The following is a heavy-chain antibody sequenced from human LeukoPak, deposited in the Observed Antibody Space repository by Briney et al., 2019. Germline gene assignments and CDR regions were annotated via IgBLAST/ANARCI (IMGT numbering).Heavy chain of an antibody. J-gene: IGHJ4*02. V-gene: IGHV3-21*01. CDR2: ISGSGDST. CDR3: AREFADS. Sequence: GGSLRLSCAASGFTFSYYAMSWVRRAPGKGLEWVSYISGSGDSTDYADSVKGRFTVSRDNAKNSLYLQMTSLRAEDTAVYYCAREFADSWGQGTLVIVSS. CDR1: GFTFSYYA.